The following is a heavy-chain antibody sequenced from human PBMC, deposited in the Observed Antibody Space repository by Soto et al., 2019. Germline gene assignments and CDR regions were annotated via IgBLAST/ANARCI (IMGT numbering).Heavy chain of an antibody. D-gene: IGHD2-15*01. CDR2: IRGFSPYT. CDR3: ARDRGYDAHDYYYNAMDV. Sequence: GSLRLSCVASGFTFRTYTMNWVRQAPGKELEWVSGIRGFSPYTFYAESVKGRFTISRDNAKNSLYLQMNSLGVEDTAVYYCARDRGYDAHDYYYNAMDVWGQGXTVTVYS. V-gene: IGHV3-21*01. CDR1: GFTFRTYT. J-gene: IGHJ6*02.